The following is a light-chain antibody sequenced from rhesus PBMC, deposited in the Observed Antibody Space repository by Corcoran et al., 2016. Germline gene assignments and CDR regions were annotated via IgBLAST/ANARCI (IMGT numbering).Light chain of an antibody. J-gene: IGKJ1*01. Sequence: DIQMTQSPSSLSASVGDTVTITCRASQGISSYLNWFPQKPGKAPKRLIYAATTLQSGVPSRFSGSGPGTDFTLTISSLQPEDFATYYCQQYKSYPWTFGQGTKVEIK. V-gene: IGKV1-28*02. CDR1: QGISSY. CDR3: QQYKSYPWT. CDR2: AAT.